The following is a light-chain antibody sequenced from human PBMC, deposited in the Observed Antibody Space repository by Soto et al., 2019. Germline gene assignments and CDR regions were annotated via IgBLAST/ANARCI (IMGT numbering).Light chain of an antibody. V-gene: IGKV3-15*01. CDR1: QSVSSD. Sequence: IVMTQSPATLSVSPWERATLSCRASQSVSSDLAWYQQKPGQAPRLLIYGASTRATGIPARFSGSGSGTEFTLTISSLQSEDFAVYYCQQYNKWPRTFGQGTKVDI. CDR2: GAS. J-gene: IGKJ1*01. CDR3: QQYNKWPRT.